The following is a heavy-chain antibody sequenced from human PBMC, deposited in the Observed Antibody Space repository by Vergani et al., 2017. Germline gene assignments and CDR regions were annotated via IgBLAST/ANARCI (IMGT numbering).Heavy chain of an antibody. J-gene: IGHJ6*02. CDR1: GGSISSGSYY. D-gene: IGHD6-13*01. Sequence: QVQLQESGPGLVRPSQTLSLTCTVSGGSISSGSYYWSWFRQPAGKGLEWIGRFYTGGGTSYNPSLTSRVTISVDTSKNQFSLQLSSVTAADTAVYYCARDPLYSTTWPFRLLDMDVWGQGTTVTVSS. CDR2: FYTGGGT. V-gene: IGHV4-61*02. CDR3: ARDPLYSTTWPFRLLDMDV.